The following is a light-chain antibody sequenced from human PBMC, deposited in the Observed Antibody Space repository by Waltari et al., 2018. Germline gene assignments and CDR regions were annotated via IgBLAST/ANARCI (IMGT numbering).Light chain of an antibody. CDR3: QVWDDTTNSGV. CDR1: NIESKS. V-gene: IGLV3-21*04. CDR2: YDT. J-gene: IGLJ3*02. Sequence: YVLTQPPSVSVAPGKTATLTCGGENIESKSVNWYQQKPGQAPVVVLFYDTDRPSGIPDRFSGSNSGNTATLTISWVEAGDEADYHCQVWDDTTNSGVFGGGTRLTVL.